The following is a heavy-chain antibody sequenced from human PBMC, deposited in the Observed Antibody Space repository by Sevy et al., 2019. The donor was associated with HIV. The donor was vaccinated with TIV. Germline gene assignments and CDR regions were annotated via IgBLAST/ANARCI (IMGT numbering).Heavy chain of an antibody. CDR1: GGSISSSSYY. J-gene: IGHJ4*02. CDR2: IYYSGRT. Sequence: SETLSLTCTVSGGSISSSSYYWGWIRQPPGKGLEWSGSIYYSGRTYYNPSLKSPVTISVNTSKNQFSLKLSSVTAADTAVYYCASGGGKQLWFELDYWGQGTLVTVSS. V-gene: IGHV4-39*01. CDR3: ASGGGKQLWFELDY. D-gene: IGHD5-18*01.